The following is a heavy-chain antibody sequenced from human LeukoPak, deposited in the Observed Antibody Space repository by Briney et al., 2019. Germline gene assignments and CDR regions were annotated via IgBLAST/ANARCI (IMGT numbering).Heavy chain of an antibody. Sequence: GGSLRLSCAASGFTFNGYWMSWVRQAPGKGLEWVANIKEDGSAQYYVGSVRGRFTISRDNAKNSLNLQMNSLRAEDTAVYYCATSSDAPGNHWGQGTLVTVSS. J-gene: IGHJ5*02. D-gene: IGHD2-2*01. CDR3: ATSSDAPGNH. CDR1: GFTFNGYW. CDR2: IKEDGSAQ. V-gene: IGHV3-7*01.